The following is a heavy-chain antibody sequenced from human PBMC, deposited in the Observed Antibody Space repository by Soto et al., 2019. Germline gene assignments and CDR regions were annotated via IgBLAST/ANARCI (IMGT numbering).Heavy chain of an antibody. CDR1: GFTFSRNA. D-gene: IGHD3-10*01. CDR2: ISSSGSTI. J-gene: IGHJ5*02. CDR3: ASLFYSLWFRGDWFDP. V-gene: IGHV3-48*04. Sequence: EVQLLESGGGLVQPGGSLRLSCAASGFTFSRNAMSWVRQAPGKGLEWVSYISSSGSTIYYADSVKGRFTISRDNAKNSLYLQMNSLRAEDTAVYYCASLFYSLWFRGDWFDPWGQGTLVTVSS.